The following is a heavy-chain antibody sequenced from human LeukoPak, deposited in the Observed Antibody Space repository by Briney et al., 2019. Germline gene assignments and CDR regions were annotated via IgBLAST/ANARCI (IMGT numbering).Heavy chain of an antibody. CDR3: ARGRWLQHGYFDY. CDR1: GGTFSSYA. CDR2: IIHIFGTA. J-gene: IGHJ4*02. Sequence: ASVKVSCKASGGTFSSYAISWVRQAPGQGLEWMGRIIHIFGTANYAQKFQGRVTITTDESTSTAYMELSSLRSEDTAVYYCARGRWLQHGYFDYWGQGTLVTVSS. V-gene: IGHV1-69*05. D-gene: IGHD5-24*01.